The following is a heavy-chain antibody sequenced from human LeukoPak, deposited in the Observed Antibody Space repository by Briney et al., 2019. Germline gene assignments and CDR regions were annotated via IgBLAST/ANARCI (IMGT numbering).Heavy chain of an antibody. CDR2: ISGSGGST. J-gene: IGHJ4*02. CDR1: GFIFSSYG. V-gene: IGHV3-23*01. D-gene: IGHD1-26*01. Sequence: PGGSLRLSCAASGFIFSSYGMSWVRQAPGKGLEWVSAISGSGGSTYYADSVKGRFTISRDNSKNTLYLQMNNLRAEDTAVYYCAKSGYYRFDYWGQGTLVTVSS. CDR3: AKSGYYRFDY.